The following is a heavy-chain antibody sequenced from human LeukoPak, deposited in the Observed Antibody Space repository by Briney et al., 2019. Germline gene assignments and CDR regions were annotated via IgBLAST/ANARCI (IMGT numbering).Heavy chain of an antibody. CDR3: ARNYDSSKDGNDY. CDR2: ISSYNGKT. Sequence: EASVKVSCKASGYTFTGYYMHWVRQAPGQELEWVGWISSYNGKTNYGKNVQGRVTMTTDTSTSTAYMELRSLRSDDTAIYYCARNYDSSKDGNDYWGQGTLVTVSS. D-gene: IGHD3-22*01. CDR1: GYTFTGYY. J-gene: IGHJ4*02. V-gene: IGHV1-18*04.